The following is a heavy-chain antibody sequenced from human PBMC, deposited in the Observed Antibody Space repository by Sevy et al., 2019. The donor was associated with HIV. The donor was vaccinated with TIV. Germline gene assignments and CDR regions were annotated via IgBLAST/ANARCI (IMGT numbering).Heavy chain of an antibody. J-gene: IGHJ6*02. Sequence: ASVKVSCKASGYTFTSYGISWVRQAPGQGLEWMGWISAYNGNTNYAQKLQGRVTMTTDTSTGTAYMELRSLRSDDTAVYYCARGGGYCSGGSCYYYYGMDVWGQGTTVTVSS. CDR2: ISAYNGNT. CDR1: GYTFTSYG. CDR3: ARGGGYCSGGSCYYYYGMDV. V-gene: IGHV1-18*01. D-gene: IGHD2-15*01.